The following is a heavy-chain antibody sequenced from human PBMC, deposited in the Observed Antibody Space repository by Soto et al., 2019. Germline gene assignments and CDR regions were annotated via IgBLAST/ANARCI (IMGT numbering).Heavy chain of an antibody. CDR1: GASFTSNDW. CDR3: ASRDPGTSVDY. Sequence: PSETLSLTCAVSGASFTSNDWWTWVRQPPGRGLEWIGEIYRTGSTNYNPSLKSRVTISLDKSENQFSLKVTSLTAADTAVYYCASRDPGTSVDYWDQGTLVTVSS. V-gene: IGHV4-4*02. J-gene: IGHJ4*02. CDR2: IYRTGST. D-gene: IGHD1-7*01.